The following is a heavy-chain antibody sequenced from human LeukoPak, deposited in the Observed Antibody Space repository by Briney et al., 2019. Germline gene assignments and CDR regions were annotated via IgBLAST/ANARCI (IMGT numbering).Heavy chain of an antibody. Sequence: SETLSLTCTVSGGSISSSSYYWGWIRQPPGKGLEWIGSIYYSGSTYYNPSLKSRVTISVDTSKNQFSLKLSSVTAADTAVYYCASLRVVVPADWGQGTLVTVSS. CDR3: ASLRVVVPAD. V-gene: IGHV4-39*01. J-gene: IGHJ4*02. CDR2: IYYSGST. CDR1: GGSISSSSYY. D-gene: IGHD2-2*01.